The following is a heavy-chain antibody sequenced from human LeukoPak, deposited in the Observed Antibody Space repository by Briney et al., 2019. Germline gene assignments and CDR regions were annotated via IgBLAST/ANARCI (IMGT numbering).Heavy chain of an antibody. D-gene: IGHD4-17*01. CDR2: ISYDGSDK. Sequence: GGSLRLSCAASGFTFSSYSMHWVRQAPGKGLEWVAVISYDGSDKYYADSVKGRFTISRDNSKNTVYLQMNSLRAEDTAVYYCAKDPLGGGDSAFDIWGQGTMVTVS. CDR1: GFTFSSYS. CDR3: AKDPLGGGDSAFDI. V-gene: IGHV3-30*18. J-gene: IGHJ3*02.